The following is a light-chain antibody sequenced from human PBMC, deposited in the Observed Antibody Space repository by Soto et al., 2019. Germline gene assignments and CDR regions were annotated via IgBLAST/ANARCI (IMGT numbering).Light chain of an antibody. CDR3: CSYAGSSQYV. Sequence: ALAQPRSVSGSPGQSVTISCTATTSDVGGFNSVSWYQQHPGKAPQLIIYDVSTRPSGVPARFSGSKSGRTASLTISGLQAEDEADYHCCSYAGSSQYVFGTGTKVTVL. CDR2: DVS. V-gene: IGLV2-11*01. J-gene: IGLJ1*01. CDR1: TSDVGGFNS.